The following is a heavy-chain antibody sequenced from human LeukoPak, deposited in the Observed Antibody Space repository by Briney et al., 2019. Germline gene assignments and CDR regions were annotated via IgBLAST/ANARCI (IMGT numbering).Heavy chain of an antibody. D-gene: IGHD2/OR15-2a*01. V-gene: IGHV3-21*01. J-gene: IGHJ6*03. CDR3: TGGSDKVLSGEYYYYMDV. Sequence: GGSLRLSCAASGFSFSSYSMNWVRQAPGKGLEWVSSISGAGSIFYAESVKGRFTISRDSAKNSLALQMHSLRAEDTAVYYCTGGSDKVLSGEYYYYMDVWGTGTTVTVSS. CDR2: ISGAGSI. CDR1: GFSFSSYS.